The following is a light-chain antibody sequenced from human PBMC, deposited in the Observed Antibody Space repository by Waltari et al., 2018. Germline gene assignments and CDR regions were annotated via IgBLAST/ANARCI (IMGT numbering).Light chain of an antibody. J-gene: IGLJ2*01. Sequence: QSALTQPASVSGSPGQSITISCTGTSSDVGAYNYVSWYQQHPGKVPKLIIYDVSHRPSGVSFRFSGSKSDNTASLTISGLQAEDEADYYCISYTTSDTMIFGGWTKLTVL. CDR2: DVS. V-gene: IGLV2-14*03. CDR1: SSDVGAYNY. CDR3: ISYTTSDTMI.